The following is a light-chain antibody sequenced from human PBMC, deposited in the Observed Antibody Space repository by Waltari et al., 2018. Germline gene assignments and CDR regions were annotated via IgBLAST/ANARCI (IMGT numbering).Light chain of an antibody. J-gene: IGLJ1*01. CDR3: RSYAGSNNLGLCV. Sequence: QSALTQPPSASGSPGQSVTISCTGTSSDVGSYNYVSWYQHPPGKVPKLMIYEVSRRPSGVPDRFSGSMSGNTASLTVSGLQAEDEADYYCRSYAGSNNLGLCVFGTGTKVTVL. V-gene: IGLV2-8*01. CDR2: EVS. CDR1: SSDVGSYNY.